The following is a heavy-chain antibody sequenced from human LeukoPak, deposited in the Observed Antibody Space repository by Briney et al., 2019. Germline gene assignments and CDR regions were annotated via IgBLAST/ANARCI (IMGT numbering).Heavy chain of an antibody. V-gene: IGHV3-33*01. Sequence: GGSLRLSCAASGFTFSSYGMHWVRQAPGKGLEWVAVVWYDGSNKYYADSVKGRFTISRDNSENTLYLQMNSLRAEDTAVYYCARGSYYYDSSGYYDYWGQGTLVTVSS. CDR1: GFTFSSYG. CDR3: ARGSYYYDSSGYYDY. J-gene: IGHJ4*02. CDR2: VWYDGSNK. D-gene: IGHD3-22*01.